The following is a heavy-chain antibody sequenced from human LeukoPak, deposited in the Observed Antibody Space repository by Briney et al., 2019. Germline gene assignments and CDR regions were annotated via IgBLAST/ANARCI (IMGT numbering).Heavy chain of an antibody. Sequence: GASVKVSCKASGYTFTSYGISWVRQAPGQGLEWMGWISAYNGNTNYAQKLQGRVTMTTDTSTSTAYMELRSLRSDDTAVYYCARDHPIVVVPAAIPNYYYYGMDVWGQGTTVTVSS. CDR3: ARDHPIVVVPAAIPNYYYYGMDV. J-gene: IGHJ6*02. D-gene: IGHD2-2*01. CDR1: GYTFTSYG. V-gene: IGHV1-18*01. CDR2: ISAYNGNT.